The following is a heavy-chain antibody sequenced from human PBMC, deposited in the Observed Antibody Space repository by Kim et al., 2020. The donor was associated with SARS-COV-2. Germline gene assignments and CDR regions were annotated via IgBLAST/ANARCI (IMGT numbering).Heavy chain of an antibody. J-gene: IGHJ4*02. V-gene: IGHV3-9*01. Sequence: GYADSVKGRFTISRDNAKNSLYLQMNSLRAEDTALYYCAKDSNGIVVVLDWGQGTLVTVSS. CDR3: AKDSNGIVVVLD. D-gene: IGHD3-22*01.